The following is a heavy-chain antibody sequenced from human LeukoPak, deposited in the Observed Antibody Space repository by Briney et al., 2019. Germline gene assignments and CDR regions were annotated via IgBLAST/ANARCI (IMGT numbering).Heavy chain of an antibody. D-gene: IGHD6-13*01. CDR3: ARMVRQQLVLDAFDI. Sequence: GESLKISCKGSGYSFPTYWIVWVRQMPGKGLECMGIIYPGDSDTRYSPSFQGQVTISADKSISTAYLQWSSLKASDTAMYYCARMVRQQLVLDAFDIWGQGTMVTVSS. V-gene: IGHV5-51*01. CDR2: IYPGDSDT. CDR1: GYSFPTYW. J-gene: IGHJ3*02.